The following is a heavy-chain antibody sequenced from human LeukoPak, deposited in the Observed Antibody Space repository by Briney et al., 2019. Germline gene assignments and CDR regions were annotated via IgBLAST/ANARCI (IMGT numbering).Heavy chain of an antibody. Sequence: SETLSLTCTVSGGSISSYYWSWIRQPPGKGLEWIGYIYYSGSTNVNPSLKSRVTISIDTSKNQFSLKLSSVSAADTAVYYCARGRSGYDYYLEYWGQGTLVTVSS. CDR1: GGSISSYY. CDR3: ARGRSGYDYYLEY. J-gene: IGHJ4*02. D-gene: IGHD5-12*01. V-gene: IGHV4-59*01. CDR2: IYYSGST.